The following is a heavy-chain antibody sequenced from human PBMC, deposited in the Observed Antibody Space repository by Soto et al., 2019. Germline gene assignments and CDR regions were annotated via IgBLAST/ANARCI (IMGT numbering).Heavy chain of an antibody. D-gene: IGHD2-2*01. V-gene: IGHV3-33*01. CDR1: GFTFSIYG. CDR2: IWYDGSNK. J-gene: IGHJ5*02. Sequence: GGSLRLSCAASGFTFSIYGMHWVRQGPGKGLEWVAVIWYDGSNKYYADSVKGRFTISRDNSKNTLYLQMNSLRAEDTAVYYCARERAYCSSTSCYNWFDPWGQGTLVTVSS. CDR3: ARERAYCSSTSCYNWFDP.